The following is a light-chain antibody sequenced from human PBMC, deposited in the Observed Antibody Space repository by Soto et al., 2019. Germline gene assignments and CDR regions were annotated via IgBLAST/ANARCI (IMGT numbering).Light chain of an antibody. Sequence: EIVLTQSPATLSLSPGEKATLSCRASQSVSQYLAWYQQKPGQAPRLLIYDASNRATGTPASFSGSGSGTDFTLTISILEPEDCAVYYCQQRTNWRSTFGGGTKVEIK. CDR3: QQRTNWRST. CDR2: DAS. J-gene: IGKJ4*01. V-gene: IGKV3-11*01. CDR1: QSVSQY.